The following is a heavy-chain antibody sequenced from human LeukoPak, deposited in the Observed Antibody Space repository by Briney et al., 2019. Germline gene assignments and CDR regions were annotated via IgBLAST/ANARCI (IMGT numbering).Heavy chain of an antibody. V-gene: IGHV3-23*01. D-gene: IGHD3-22*01. Sequence: GGSLRLSCAASGFTFSDYAINWVRQAPGKGLEWVSSISRGGVITYYADSVKGRFTISRDNSKNTLYLQMNSLRAEDTAVYYCAKADMRNYYDSSGYFLWGQGTLVTVSS. J-gene: IGHJ4*02. CDR1: GFTFSDYA. CDR2: ISRGGVIT. CDR3: AKADMRNYYDSSGYFL.